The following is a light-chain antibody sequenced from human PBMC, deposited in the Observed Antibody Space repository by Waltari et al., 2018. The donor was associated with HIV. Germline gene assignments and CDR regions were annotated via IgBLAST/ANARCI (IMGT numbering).Light chain of an antibody. CDR1: SRDVGGYNH. CDR2: EVT. Sequence: QSALTQHASVSGSPGQSVTISCTGTSRDVGGYNHVSWYQQHPGKAPKLMIYEVTKRPSGVSNRFSGSKSGNTASLTISGLQAEDEADYFCCSYAGSSTLVFGGGTKLTVL. J-gene: IGLJ2*01. CDR3: CSYAGSSTLV. V-gene: IGLV2-23*02.